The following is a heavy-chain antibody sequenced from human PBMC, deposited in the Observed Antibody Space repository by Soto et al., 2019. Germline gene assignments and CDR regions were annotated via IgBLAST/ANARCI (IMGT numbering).Heavy chain of an antibody. V-gene: IGHV3-23*01. J-gene: IGHJ6*04. CDR1: GFTFSSYA. Sequence: EVQLLESGGGLVQPGGSLRLSCAASGFTFSSYAMSWVRQAPGKGLEWVSAISGSGGSTYYADSVKGRFTISRDNCKNTLYLQMNSLRAEDTAVYYGAKGGHIAGPGRYYYCYGMDVWGKGTTVTVSS. D-gene: IGHD6-13*01. CDR2: ISGSGGST. CDR3: AKGGHIAGPGRYYYCYGMDV.